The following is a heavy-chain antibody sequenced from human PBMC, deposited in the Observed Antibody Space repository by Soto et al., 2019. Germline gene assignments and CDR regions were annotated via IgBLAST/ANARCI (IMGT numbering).Heavy chain of an antibody. CDR3: ARAPDYYDSSGYMDY. V-gene: IGHV1-18*01. CDR2: ISGYRGNT. D-gene: IGHD3-22*01. J-gene: IGHJ4*02. Sequence: QVQLVQSGPEMKKPGASVKVSCKASGYSFTSSAISWLRQAPGRGLEWMGWISGYRGNTNYAQKFQGRVTLTTGTSTTTAYLELRSLTSDDTAVYYCARAPDYYDSSGYMDYWGQGTLVTVSP. CDR1: GYSFTSSA.